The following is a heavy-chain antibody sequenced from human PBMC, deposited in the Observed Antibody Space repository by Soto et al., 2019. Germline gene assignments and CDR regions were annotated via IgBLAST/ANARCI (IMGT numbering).Heavy chain of an antibody. CDR1: GGTFSSYA. J-gene: IGHJ4*02. CDR2: IIPIFGTA. D-gene: IGHD3-3*01. V-gene: IGHV1-69*05. Sequence: GASVKVSCKASGGTFSSYAISWVRQAPGQGLEWMGGIIPIFGTANYAQKFQGRVTITTDESTSTAYMELSSLRSEDTAVYYCARVVVEWLSTDLTNPFDYWGQGTLVTVSS. CDR3: ARVVVEWLSTDLTNPFDY.